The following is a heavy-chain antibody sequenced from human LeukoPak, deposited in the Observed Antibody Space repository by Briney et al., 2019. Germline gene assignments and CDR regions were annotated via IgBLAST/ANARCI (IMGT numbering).Heavy chain of an antibody. CDR3: ARQGPLTTAVTTRTNPFDY. CDR2: LYYSGST. D-gene: IGHD4-11*01. J-gene: IGHJ4*02. V-gene: IGHV4-59*08. CDR1: GGSISSSY. Sequence: SETLSLTCTLSGGSISSSYSRWIRQPPGKGLEWIGYLYYSGSTNYNPSLKSRVTISVDTSKTQFSLKLNSVTAADTAVYYCARQGPLTTAVTTRTNPFDYWGQGTLVTVSS.